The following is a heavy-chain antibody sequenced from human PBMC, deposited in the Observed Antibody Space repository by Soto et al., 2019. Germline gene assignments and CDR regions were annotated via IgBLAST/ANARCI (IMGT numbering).Heavy chain of an antibody. CDR2: ISYDGRNK. CDR3: AGAPHAAYYYYYDMDA. Sequence: QVQLVESGGGVVQPGRSLRLSCAASGFTFSSYAMHWVRQAPGKGLEWVAVISYDGRNKYYADSVKGRFTISRDNSKNAMYLQMSSLRAEVTAVYYCAGAPHAAYYYYYDMDAWGQGTTVTVSS. V-gene: IGHV3-30-3*01. CDR1: GFTFSSYA. J-gene: IGHJ6*02. D-gene: IGHD2-15*01.